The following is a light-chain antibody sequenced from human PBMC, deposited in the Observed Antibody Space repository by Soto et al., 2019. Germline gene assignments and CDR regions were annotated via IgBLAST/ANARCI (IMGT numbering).Light chain of an antibody. J-gene: IGLJ2*01. V-gene: IGLV2-8*01. Sequence: QSALTQPPSASGSPGQSVTISCTGTSSDIGGYTYVSWYQQHPGKAPKVMIYEVSKRPSGVPDRFSGSKSDNTASLPVSGLLAEDEADYYCSSYAGSNIVIFGGGTKLTVL. CDR1: SSDIGGYTY. CDR3: SSYAGSNIVI. CDR2: EVS.